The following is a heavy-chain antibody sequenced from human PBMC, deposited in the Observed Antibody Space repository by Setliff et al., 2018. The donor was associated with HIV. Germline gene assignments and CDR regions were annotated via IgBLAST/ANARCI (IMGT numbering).Heavy chain of an antibody. J-gene: IGHJ3*02. Sequence: GASVKVSCKASGGTFSSYTISWVRQAPGQGLEWMGRIIPILGIANYAQKFQGRVTITADKSTSTAYMELSSLRSEDTAVYYCASLVSVGATSAFDIWDQGTMVTVSS. D-gene: IGHD1-26*01. CDR1: GGTFSSYT. CDR2: IIPILGIA. CDR3: ASLVSVGATSAFDI. V-gene: IGHV1-69*02.